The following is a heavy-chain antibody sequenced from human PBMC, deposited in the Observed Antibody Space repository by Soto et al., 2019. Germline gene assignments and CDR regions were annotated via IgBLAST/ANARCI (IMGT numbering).Heavy chain of an antibody. Sequence: SVKVSCKASGGTYSSYTISWVRQAPGQGLEWMGRIIPILGIANYAQKFQGRVTITADKSTSTAYMELSSLRSEDTAVYYCARGVPAAINPYYYYYYMDVWGKGTTVTVSS. CDR1: GGTYSSYT. V-gene: IGHV1-69*02. D-gene: IGHD2-2*01. CDR3: ARGVPAAINPYYYYYYMDV. CDR2: IIPILGIA. J-gene: IGHJ6*03.